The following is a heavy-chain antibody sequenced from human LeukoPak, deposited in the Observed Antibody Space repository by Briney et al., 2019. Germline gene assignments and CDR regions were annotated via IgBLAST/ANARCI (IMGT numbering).Heavy chain of an antibody. CDR1: GFTFSSYW. CDR3: ARGLSGAFDI. CDR2: INSDGSST. Sequence: GGSLRLSCAAPGFTFSSYWMHWVRQAPGKGLGWVSRINSDGSSTSYADSVKGRFTISRDNAKNTLYLQMNSLRAEDTAVYYCARGLSGAFDIWGHGTMVTVSS. V-gene: IGHV3-74*01. J-gene: IGHJ3*02.